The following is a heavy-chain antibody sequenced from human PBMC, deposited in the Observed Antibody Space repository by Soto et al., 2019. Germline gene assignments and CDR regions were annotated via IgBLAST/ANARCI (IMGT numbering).Heavy chain of an antibody. J-gene: IGHJ4*02. Sequence: PGGSLRLSCAASGFTFSSYGMHWVRQAPGKGLEWVAVIWYDGSNKYYADSVKGRFTISRDNSKNTLYLQMNSPRAEDTAVYYCARDVLRYFDPLDSPFDYWGQGT. CDR1: GFTFSSYG. CDR2: IWYDGSNK. CDR3: ARDVLRYFDPLDSPFDY. D-gene: IGHD3-9*01. V-gene: IGHV3-33*01.